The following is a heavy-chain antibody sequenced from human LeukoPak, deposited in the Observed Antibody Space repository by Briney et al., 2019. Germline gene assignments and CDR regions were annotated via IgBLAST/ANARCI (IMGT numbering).Heavy chain of an antibody. CDR3: AKGTSSGWYLTLFDY. Sequence: GGSLRLSCAASGFTFSSYAVSWVRQAPGKGLEWVSAISGSGGSTYYADSVKGRFTISRDNSKNTLYLQMNSLRAEDTAVYYCAKGTSSGWYLTLFDYWGQGTLVTVSS. J-gene: IGHJ4*02. V-gene: IGHV3-23*01. D-gene: IGHD6-19*01. CDR1: GFTFSSYA. CDR2: ISGSGGST.